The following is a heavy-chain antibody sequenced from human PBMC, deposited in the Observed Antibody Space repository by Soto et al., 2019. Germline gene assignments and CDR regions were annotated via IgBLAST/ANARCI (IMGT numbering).Heavy chain of an antibody. CDR2: ISWNSGSI. Sequence: GGSLRLSCAASGFTFDDYAMHWVRQAPGKGLEWVSGISWNSGSIGYADSVKGRFTISRDNAKNSLYLQMNSLRAEDTALYYWGKDTRGGGITGTFDYWGQGTLVTVSS. J-gene: IGHJ4*02. D-gene: IGHD1-20*01. CDR1: GFTFDDYA. V-gene: IGHV3-9*01. CDR3: GKDTRGGGITGTFDY.